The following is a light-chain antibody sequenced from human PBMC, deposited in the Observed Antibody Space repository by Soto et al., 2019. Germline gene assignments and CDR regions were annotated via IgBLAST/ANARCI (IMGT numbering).Light chain of an antibody. Sequence: DIVMTQSPDSLAVSLGERATINCKSSQSVLYSSNNKNYLAWYQQKPGQPPKLLIYWASTRESGVPDRFSGSGSGTDFTLTISRLQAEDVAVYYCQQYYSTPLTFGGGTKVEL. J-gene: IGKJ4*01. CDR2: WAS. V-gene: IGKV4-1*01. CDR1: QSVLYSSNNKNY. CDR3: QQYYSTPLT.